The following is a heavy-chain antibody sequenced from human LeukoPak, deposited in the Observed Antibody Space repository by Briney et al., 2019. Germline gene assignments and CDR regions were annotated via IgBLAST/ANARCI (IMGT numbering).Heavy chain of an antibody. D-gene: IGHD3-22*01. V-gene: IGHV3-15*01. J-gene: IGHJ4*02. CDR1: GFTFSNAW. Sequence: GGSLRLSCAASGFTFSNAWMSWVRQAPGKGLEWVGRIKSKTDGGTTDYAAPVKGRFTISRDDSKNTLYLQMNSLKTEDTAVYYCTTDHDSSGYYYDYWGQGTLVTVSS. CDR2: IKSKTDGGTT. CDR3: TTDHDSSGYYYDY.